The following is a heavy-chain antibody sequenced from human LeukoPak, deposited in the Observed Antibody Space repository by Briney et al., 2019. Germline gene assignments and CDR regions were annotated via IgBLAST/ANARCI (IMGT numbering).Heavy chain of an antibody. CDR2: IWYDGSNK. J-gene: IGHJ4*02. CDR3: ARDSRSGYFDY. V-gene: IGHV3-33*01. CDR1: GFTFSSYG. Sequence: GGSLRLSCAASGFTFSSYGMHWVRQAPGRGLEWVAVIWYDGSNKYYADSVKGRFTISRDNSKNTLYLQMNSLRAEDTAVYYCARDSRSGYFDYWGQGTLVTVSS. D-gene: IGHD2-15*01.